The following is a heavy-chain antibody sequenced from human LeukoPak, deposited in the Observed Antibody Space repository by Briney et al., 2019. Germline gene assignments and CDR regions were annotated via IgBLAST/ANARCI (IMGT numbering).Heavy chain of an antibody. Sequence: PSETLSLTCTVSGASISSYYWNWIRQPPGKGLEWIGYIYYSGNTNYNPSLKSRVTMSVDTSKNQFSLKATSVTAADTAVYYCASYVRLKYNWFDPWGQGTLVTVSS. CDR2: IYYSGNT. D-gene: IGHD3-16*01. CDR1: GASISSYY. V-gene: IGHV4-59*12. J-gene: IGHJ5*02. CDR3: ASYVRLKYNWFDP.